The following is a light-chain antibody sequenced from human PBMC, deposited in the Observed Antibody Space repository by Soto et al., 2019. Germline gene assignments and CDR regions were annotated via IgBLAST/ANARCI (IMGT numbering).Light chain of an antibody. CDR1: QSVSSSY. CDR2: GAS. CDR3: QQYGSSPGT. J-gene: IGKJ1*01. Sequence: EIVLTQSPGTLSLSPGERATLSCRASQSVSSSYLAWYQQKPGQAPRLLIYGASSRATGIPDRFSGSGSGTDFSLTISRLEPEDFAVYYCQQYGSSPGTFGQGTKVDNQT. V-gene: IGKV3-20*01.